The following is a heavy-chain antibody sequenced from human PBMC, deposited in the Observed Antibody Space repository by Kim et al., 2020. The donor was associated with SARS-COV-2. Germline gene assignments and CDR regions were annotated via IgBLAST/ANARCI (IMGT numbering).Heavy chain of an antibody. Sequence: SETLSLTFTVSGGSVSSGSYYWSWIRQPPGKGLEWIGYIYYSGSTNYHPSLKSRVTIAVDTSKNKFSLKLSSVTAADTAVYYCASGGFSIPYYFDYWGQGTLVTVSS. J-gene: IGHJ4*02. CDR1: GGSVSSGSYY. CDR3: ASGGFSIPYYFDY. CDR2: IYYSGST. V-gene: IGHV4-61*01. D-gene: IGHD3-10*01.